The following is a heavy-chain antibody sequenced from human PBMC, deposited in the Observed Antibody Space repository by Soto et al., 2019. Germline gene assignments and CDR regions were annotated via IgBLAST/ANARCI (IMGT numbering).Heavy chain of an antibody. Sequence: ASVKVSCKASGYTFTSYYMHWVRQAPGQGLEWMGIINPSGGSTSYAQKFQGRVTMTRDTSTSTVYMELSSLRSEDTAVYYCARDPGSSWFVVGNYFDYWGQGILVTVSS. J-gene: IGHJ4*02. CDR1: GYTFTSYY. V-gene: IGHV1-46*01. D-gene: IGHD6-13*01. CDR3: ARDPGSSWFVVGNYFDY. CDR2: INPSGGST.